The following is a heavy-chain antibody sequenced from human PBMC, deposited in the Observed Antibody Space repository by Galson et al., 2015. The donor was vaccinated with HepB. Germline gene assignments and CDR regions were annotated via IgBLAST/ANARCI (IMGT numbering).Heavy chain of an antibody. V-gene: IGHV3-23*01. CDR3: AKDHAGDLGAGYHFYMDV. J-gene: IGHJ6*03. CDR2: INGRGVNP. Sequence: SLRLSCAASGFTFTSYGMNWVRQGPGKGLGWVASINGRGVNPNYADSVKGRFTISRDNSKNTLYLQMSSLRADDAAVYFCAKDHAGDLGAGYHFYMDVWGKGTTVTVSS. CDR1: GFTFTSYG. D-gene: IGHD3-22*01.